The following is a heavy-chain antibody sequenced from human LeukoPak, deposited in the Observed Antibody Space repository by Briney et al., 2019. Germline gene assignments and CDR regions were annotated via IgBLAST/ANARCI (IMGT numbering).Heavy chain of an antibody. J-gene: IGHJ4*02. D-gene: IGHD1-1*01. CDR1: GGSISSYY. CDR3: ARATLATVTHIDY. V-gene: IGHV4-59*12. CDR2: IYYSGST. Sequence: SETLSLTCTVSGGSISSYYWSWIRQPPGKGLEWIGYIYYSGSTNYNPSLKSRVTISVDTSKNQFSLKLSSVTAADTAVYYCARATLATVTHIDYWGQGTLVTVSS.